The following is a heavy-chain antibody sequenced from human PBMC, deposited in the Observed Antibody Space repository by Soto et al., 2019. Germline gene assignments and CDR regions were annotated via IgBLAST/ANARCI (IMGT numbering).Heavy chain of an antibody. CDR2: INPSGGST. V-gene: IGHV1-46*03. D-gene: IGHD4-17*01. CDR3: ARDRVTTVVTPDFFDL. Sequence: QVQLVQSGAEVKKPGASVKVSCKASGYTFTSYYMHWVRQAPGQGLEWMGIINPSGGSTSYAQKFQGGGTMTRDMSTSTVYMELSSLRAEDTAVYYCARDRVTTVVTPDFFDLWGQGTMVTVSS. J-gene: IGHJ3*01. CDR1: GYTFTSYY.